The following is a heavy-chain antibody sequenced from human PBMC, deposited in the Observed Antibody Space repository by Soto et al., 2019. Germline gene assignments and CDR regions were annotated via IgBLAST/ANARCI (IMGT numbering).Heavy chain of an antibody. CDR3: AKRGGVVGGSEHPFFEY. CDR2: ISFDGQNR. D-gene: IGHD2-15*01. J-gene: IGHJ4*02. CDR1: GFIFSNYG. V-gene: IGHV3-30*18. Sequence: QVQLVESGGGVVQPGKSLRLSCAASGFIFSNYGMHWVRQAPGKGLEWVALISFDGQNRNYADSVKGRFTIYRDNPKNSLYLEMNSLRPEDTAFYYCAKRGGVVGGSEHPFFEYWGQGTLVTVSS.